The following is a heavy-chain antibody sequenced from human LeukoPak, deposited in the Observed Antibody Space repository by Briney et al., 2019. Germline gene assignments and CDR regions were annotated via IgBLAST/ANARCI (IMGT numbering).Heavy chain of an antibody. J-gene: IGHJ4*02. CDR2: ISGRCGST. Sequence: GGSLRLSCAASGFTFSSYAMSWVRQAPGKGLEWVSAISGRCGSTYYADSVKGRFTISRDNSKNTLYLQMNSLRAEDTAVYYCAKPSSSWQIDYWGQGTLVTVSS. CDR1: GFTFSSYA. D-gene: IGHD6-13*01. CDR3: AKPSSSWQIDY. V-gene: IGHV3-23*01.